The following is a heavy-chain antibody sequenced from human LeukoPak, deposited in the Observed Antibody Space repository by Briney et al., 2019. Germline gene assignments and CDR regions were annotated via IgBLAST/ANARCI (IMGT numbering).Heavy chain of an antibody. D-gene: IGHD3-3*01. Sequence: GGSLRLSCATSGFIFSNYDMHWVRQAPGKGLEWMANIKQDGSEKYYVDSVRGRVTISRDNAENSLFLQMNRLRVEDTAVYYCTRDFGRSSYYFDFWGQGTLVTVSS. CDR1: GFIFSNYD. J-gene: IGHJ4*02. CDR3: TRDFGRSSYYFDF. V-gene: IGHV3-7*01. CDR2: IKQDGSEK.